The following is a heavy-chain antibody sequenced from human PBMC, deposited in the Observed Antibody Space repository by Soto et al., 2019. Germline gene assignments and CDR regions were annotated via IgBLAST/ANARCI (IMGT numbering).Heavy chain of an antibody. CDR2: IQYRGST. V-gene: IGHV4-39*01. CDR1: NDSLTSGAYY. Sequence: SETLSLTCTVSNDSLTSGAYYWGLIRQPPGKGLEWIGTIQYRGSTYYNPSLKSRVTMSLDTSKNQYSLRLSSVTAADTAVYFCAGIFWFGHLLFAYWSPGTLVTVSS. CDR3: AGIFWFGHLLFAY. D-gene: IGHD3-10*01. J-gene: IGHJ4*02.